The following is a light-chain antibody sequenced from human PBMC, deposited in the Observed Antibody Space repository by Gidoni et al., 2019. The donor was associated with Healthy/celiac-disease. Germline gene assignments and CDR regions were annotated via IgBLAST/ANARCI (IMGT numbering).Light chain of an antibody. Sequence: SYELTQPPSVSVSPGQPARITCSGDALPKQYAYWYQQKPGQAPVLVIYKDSERPSGIPERFSGSSSGTTVTVTISGVQAEDEADYYCQSADSSGTYVVFGGGTKLTVL. CDR3: QSADSSGTYVV. CDR2: KDS. V-gene: IGLV3-25*03. CDR1: ALPKQY. J-gene: IGLJ2*01.